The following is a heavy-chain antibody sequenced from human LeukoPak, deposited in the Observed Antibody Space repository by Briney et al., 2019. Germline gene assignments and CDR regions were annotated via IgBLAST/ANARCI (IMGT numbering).Heavy chain of an antibody. CDR3: IRGSYSSGWYEEGY. V-gene: IGHV3-49*03. J-gene: IGHJ4*02. CDR2: ISSKAYGRTT. D-gene: IGHD6-19*01. CDR1: GFSSGYYA. Sequence: GGSMRPSSAAAGFSSGYYAMRWFRQAPGSVLGWGGFISSKAYGRTTQSVASVKGRFTLSSDDSKSLHYLQMNGLKTEDTDVYCCIRGSYSSGWYEEGYWGQGTLVTVSS.